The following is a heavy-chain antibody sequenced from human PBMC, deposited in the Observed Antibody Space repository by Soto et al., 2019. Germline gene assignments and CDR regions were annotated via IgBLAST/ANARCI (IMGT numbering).Heavy chain of an antibody. J-gene: IGHJ6*02. CDR3: AKGTFPGIAAAGTIYYGMDV. V-gene: IGHV3-30*18. Sequence: QVQLVESGGGVVQPGRSLRLSCAASGFTFSSYGMHWVRQAPGKGLEWVAVISYDGSNKYYADSVKGRFTTSRDNSKNTLQLQMNCLRAEDTAVYYCAKGTFPGIAAAGTIYYGMDVWGQGTTVTVSS. CDR1: GFTFSSYG. CDR2: ISYDGSNK. D-gene: IGHD6-13*01.